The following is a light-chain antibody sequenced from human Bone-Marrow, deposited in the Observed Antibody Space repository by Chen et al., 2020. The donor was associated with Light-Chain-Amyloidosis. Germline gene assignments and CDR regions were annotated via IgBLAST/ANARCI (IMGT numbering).Light chain of an antibody. CDR3: QSYDSSLSSSV. CDR2: QDT. V-gene: IGLV3-1*01. J-gene: IGLJ2*01. Sequence: SYELTQPPSVSVSPGQTASITCSGDKLGDKYACWYHQKPGQSPVLVIYQDTKRPSGIPERFSGSNSGNTATLTISGTQAMDEADYYCQSYDSSLSSSVFGGGTKLTVL. CDR1: KLGDKY.